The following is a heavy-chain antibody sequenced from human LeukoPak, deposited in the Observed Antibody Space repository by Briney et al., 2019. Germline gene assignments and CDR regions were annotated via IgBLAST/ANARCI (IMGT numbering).Heavy chain of an antibody. Sequence: GGSLRLSCAASGFTFSSYAMSWVRQAPGKGLEWVSAISGSGGSTYYADSVKGRFTISRDNSKNTLYLQMNSLRAEDTAVYHCAKERDSYNPRPYYFDYWGQGTLVTVSS. D-gene: IGHD5-24*01. V-gene: IGHV3-23*01. CDR2: ISGSGGST. CDR3: AKERDSYNPRPYYFDY. J-gene: IGHJ4*02. CDR1: GFTFSSYA.